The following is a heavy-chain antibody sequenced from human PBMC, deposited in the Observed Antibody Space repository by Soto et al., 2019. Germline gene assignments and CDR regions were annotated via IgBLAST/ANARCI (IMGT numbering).Heavy chain of an antibody. Sequence: GASVKVSCEASGYTFTGYYMHWVRQAPGQGLEWMGWINPESGGTNYAQNFQGWVTMTRDTSISTVYMEVTSDDTAVYYCAREAGSLRGAKNLDYWAHGTLVTVSS. CDR3: AREAGSLRGAKNLDY. D-gene: IGHD1-26*01. CDR2: INPESGGT. V-gene: IGHV1-2*04. J-gene: IGHJ4*01. CDR1: GYTFTGYY.